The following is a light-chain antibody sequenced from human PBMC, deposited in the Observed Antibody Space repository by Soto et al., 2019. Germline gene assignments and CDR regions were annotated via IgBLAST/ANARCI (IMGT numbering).Light chain of an antibody. CDR2: DAS. CDR1: QSISSY. J-gene: IGKJ1*01. Sequence: EIVLTQSPATLCLSPGERATLSCRASQSISSYLAWYQQKPGQAPRLLIYDASNRATGIPARFSGSGSGTDFNLTISSLEPEDSAVYHCQQRRSWPWTFGQGTKVEIK. V-gene: IGKV3-11*01. CDR3: QQRRSWPWT.